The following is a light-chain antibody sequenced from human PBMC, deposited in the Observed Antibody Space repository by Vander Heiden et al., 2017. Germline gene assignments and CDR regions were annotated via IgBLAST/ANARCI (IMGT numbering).Light chain of an antibody. CDR3: MQALQTPPYT. CDR2: LSS. Sequence: DIEMAQSPLCLRVTPGEPASICWRSSQSLMHSNGYNYLDWYLQKPGQSPQLLIYLSSTRASGVPDRCSGSGSGTDFTLKISRVEAEDVGVYYCMQALQTPPYTFGQGTKLEI. CDR1: QSLMHSNGYNY. J-gene: IGKJ2*01. V-gene: IGKV2-28*01.